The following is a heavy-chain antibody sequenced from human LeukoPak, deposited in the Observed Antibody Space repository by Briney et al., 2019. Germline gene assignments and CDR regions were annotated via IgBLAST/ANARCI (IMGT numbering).Heavy chain of an antibody. V-gene: IGHV3-48*02. CDR3: ARGGYCSGGSCYPAMDV. Sequence: GGSLRLSCAASGFTFSSYTMNWVRQTPGKGPEWVSYISSSSSAIYYADSVKGRFTISRDNAKNSLYLQMNSLRDEDTAVYYCARGGYCSGGSCYPAMDVWGQGTTVTVSS. CDR1: GFTFSSYT. D-gene: IGHD2-15*01. CDR2: ISSSSSAI. J-gene: IGHJ6*02.